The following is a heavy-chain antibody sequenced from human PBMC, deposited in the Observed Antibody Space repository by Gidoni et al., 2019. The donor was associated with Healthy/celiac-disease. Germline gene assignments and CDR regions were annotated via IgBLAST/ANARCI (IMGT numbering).Heavy chain of an antibody. Sequence: QLQLQASGPGLVKPSETLSLTCTLSGGSIRRSSYYWGWIRQPPGKGLEWIGSIYYSGSTYYNPSRKSRVTRSVDTSKNQFSLKLSSVTAADTAVYYCARRSEDSSGYFDYWGQGTLVTVSS. CDR2: IYYSGST. J-gene: IGHJ4*02. V-gene: IGHV4-39*01. D-gene: IGHD3-22*01. CDR3: ARRSEDSSGYFDY. CDR1: GGSIRRSSYY.